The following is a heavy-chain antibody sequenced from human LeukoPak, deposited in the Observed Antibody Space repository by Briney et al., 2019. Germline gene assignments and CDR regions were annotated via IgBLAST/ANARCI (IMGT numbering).Heavy chain of an antibody. CDR3: AKDQDSNYIFDY. D-gene: IGHD4-11*01. CDR2: IWYDGSNK. J-gene: IGHJ4*02. Sequence: PGGSLRLSCAASGFTFSSYGMHWVRQAPGKGLEWVAVIWYDGSNKYYADSVKGRFTISRDNSKNTLYLQMNSLRAEDTAVYYCAKDQDSNYIFDYWGQGTLVTVSS. CDR1: GFTFSSYG. V-gene: IGHV3-33*06.